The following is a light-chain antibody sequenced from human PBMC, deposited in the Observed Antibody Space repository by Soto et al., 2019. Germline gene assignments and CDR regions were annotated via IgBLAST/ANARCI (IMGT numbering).Light chain of an antibody. J-gene: IGLJ2*01. CDR1: NSDVGGYNL. CDR2: EDT. V-gene: IGLV2-23*02. CDR3: CSYAGSSTFVV. Sequence: QSVLTQPASVSGSPGQSITISCTGTNSDVGGYNLVSWYQQHPGKAPRLMIFEDTKRPSGVSDRFSGSKSGNTASLTVSGLQAEDEADYYCCSYAGSSTFVVFGGGTKVTVL.